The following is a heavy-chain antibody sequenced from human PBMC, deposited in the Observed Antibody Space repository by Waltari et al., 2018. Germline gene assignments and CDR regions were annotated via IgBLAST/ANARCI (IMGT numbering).Heavy chain of an antibody. D-gene: IGHD6-19*01. Sequence: QVQLQESGPGLAKPSGTLSLACTASGDSLSNNHWWSGGRQTPRKGLQWIGEIWHSGTTNYNASLKSRVTRSVDKAKSQFSLTLNSVTAADTAIYYCVRDTSGWTARDTLGQGTLVTVSS. V-gene: IGHV4-4*02. CDR2: IWHSGTT. CDR3: VRDTSGWTARDT. J-gene: IGHJ5*02. CDR1: GDSLSNNHW.